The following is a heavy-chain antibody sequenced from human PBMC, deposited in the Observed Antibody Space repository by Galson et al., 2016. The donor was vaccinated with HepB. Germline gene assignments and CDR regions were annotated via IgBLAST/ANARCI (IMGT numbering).Heavy chain of an antibody. CDR1: GDTFSKHG. CDR3: ARFGPRDFGMGTVEFYFFFGMDC. CDR2: IIPIIGNT. D-gene: IGHD4/OR15-4a*01. J-gene: IGHJ6*02. V-gene: IGHV1-69*11. Sequence: SVKVSCKGSGDTFSKHGLNWVRRAPGQGLEWMGSIIPIIGNTDYAQKFRGRVTITADASINTGHMELSGLTFEDTAVYSCARFGPRDFGMGTVEFYFFFGMDCWGPGTTGTV.